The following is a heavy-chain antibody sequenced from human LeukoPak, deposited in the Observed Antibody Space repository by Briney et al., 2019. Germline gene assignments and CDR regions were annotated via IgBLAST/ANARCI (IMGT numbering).Heavy chain of an antibody. D-gene: IGHD3-22*01. V-gene: IGHV1-18*01. J-gene: IGHJ4*02. CDR2: ISAYNGNT. CDR3: ARARGSAYYYDSSGYSLFDY. Sequence: ASVKVSCKASGYTFTSYGISWVRQAPGQGLEWMGWISAYNGNTNYAQKLQGRVTMTTDTSTSTAYMELRSLRSDDTAVYYCARARGSAYYYDSSGYSLFDYGARGPLVTVSS. CDR1: GYTFTSYG.